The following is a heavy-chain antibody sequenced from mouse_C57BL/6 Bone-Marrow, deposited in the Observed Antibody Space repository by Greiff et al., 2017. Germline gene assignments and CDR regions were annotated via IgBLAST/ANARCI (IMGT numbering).Heavy chain of an antibody. Sequence: QVQLQQSGPELVKPGASVKISCKASGYAFSSSWMNWVKQRPGKGLEWIGRIYPGDGDTNYNGKFKGKATLTADKSSSTAYMQLSSLTSEDSAVYFCAIKGDYGPYAMDYWGQGTSVTVSS. V-gene: IGHV1-82*01. CDR3: AIKGDYGPYAMDY. D-gene: IGHD2-4*01. CDR1: GYAFSSSW. J-gene: IGHJ4*01. CDR2: IYPGDGDT.